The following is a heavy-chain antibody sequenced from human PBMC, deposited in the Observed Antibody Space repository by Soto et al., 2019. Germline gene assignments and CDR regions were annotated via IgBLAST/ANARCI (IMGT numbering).Heavy chain of an antibody. CDR2: VSANADGT. V-gene: IGHV3-23*01. CDR1: GFIFSNYA. Sequence: GGSLRLSCAASGFIFSNYATNWVRQAPGKGLEWVSFVSANADGTFYADSVKGRFSISRDNSKNTLYLQMNNLRAEDTAIYYCSKGRLSFDFWGQGTLVTVSS. J-gene: IGHJ4*02. CDR3: SKGRLSFDF.